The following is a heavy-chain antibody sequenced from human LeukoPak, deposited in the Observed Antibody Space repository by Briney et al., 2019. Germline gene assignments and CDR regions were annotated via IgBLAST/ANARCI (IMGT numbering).Heavy chain of an antibody. J-gene: IGHJ4*02. CDR2: IIPIFGTA. CDR1: GGTFSSYA. D-gene: IGHD2-15*01. Sequence: ASVKVSCKASGGTFSSYAISWVRQAPGQGLEWMGGIIPIFGTANYAQKFQGRVTITADESTSTAYMELSSLRSEDTAVYYCARGPDGYSALRYFDYWGQGTLVTVS. V-gene: IGHV1-69*13. CDR3: ARGPDGYSALRYFDY.